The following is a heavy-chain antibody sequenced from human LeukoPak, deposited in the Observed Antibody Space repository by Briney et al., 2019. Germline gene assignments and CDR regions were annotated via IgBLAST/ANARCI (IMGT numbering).Heavy chain of an antibody. CDR2: ISAYNGNT. CDR3: ARQRHAYYYDSSGYYDFDY. V-gene: IGHV1-18*01. J-gene: IGHJ4*02. CDR1: GYTFNSYG. Sequence: ASVRVSCKASGYTFNSYGISWVRQAPGQGLEWMGWISAYNGNTNYAQKLQGRVTMTTDTSTSTAYMELRSLRSDDTAVYYCARQRHAYYYDSSGYYDFDYWGQGTLVTVSS. D-gene: IGHD3-22*01.